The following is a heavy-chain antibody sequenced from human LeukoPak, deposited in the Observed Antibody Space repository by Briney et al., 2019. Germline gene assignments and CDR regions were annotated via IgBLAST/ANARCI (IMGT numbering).Heavy chain of an antibody. Sequence: GGSLRLSCAASGFTFSNAWMSWVRQAPGNGLEWVGRIKSKTDGGTTDYAAPVKGRFTISRDDSKNTLYLQMNSLKTEDTAVYYCTTDPGGGHCSSTSCCRTLSEWFDPWGQGTLVTVSS. CDR2: IKSKTDGGTT. D-gene: IGHD2-2*01. J-gene: IGHJ5*02. CDR3: TTDPGGGHCSSTSCCRTLSEWFDP. CDR1: GFTFSNAW. V-gene: IGHV3-15*01.